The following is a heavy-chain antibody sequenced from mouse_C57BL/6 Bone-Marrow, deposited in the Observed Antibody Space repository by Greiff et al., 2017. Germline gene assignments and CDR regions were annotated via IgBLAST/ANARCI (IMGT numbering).Heavy chain of an antibody. CDR2: IYYSGTI. D-gene: IGHD1-1*01. Sequence: EVKLMESGPGLVKPSQTVFLTCTVTGISITTGNYRWSWIRQFPGNKLEWIGYIYYSGTITYNPSLTSRTTITRDTPKNQFFLEMNSLTAEDTATYYCARDHYGSSPYYFDYWGQGTTLTVSS. V-gene: IGHV3-5*01. J-gene: IGHJ2*01. CDR3: ARDHYGSSPYYFDY. CDR1: GISITTGNYR.